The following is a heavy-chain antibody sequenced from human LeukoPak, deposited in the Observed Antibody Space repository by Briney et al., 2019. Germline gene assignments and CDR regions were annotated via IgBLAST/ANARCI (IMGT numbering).Heavy chain of an antibody. J-gene: IGHJ6*04. CDR1: GFTFSSYW. CDR2: IKQDGSEK. Sequence: GGSLRISCAASGFTFSSYWMVWVRQAPGKGLEWVASIKQDGSEKYYVDSMKGRFTISRDNAKNSLYLQMNSLRAEDTAVYYCARMPRGPDVWGKGTTVTVSS. D-gene: IGHD2-2*01. CDR3: ARMPRGPDV. V-gene: IGHV3-7*01.